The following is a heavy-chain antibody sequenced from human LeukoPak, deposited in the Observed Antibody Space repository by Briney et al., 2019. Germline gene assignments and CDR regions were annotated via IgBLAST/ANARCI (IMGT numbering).Heavy chain of an antibody. CDR2: ISYDGGNQ. D-gene: IGHD3-10*02. J-gene: IGHJ6*04. CDR3: AKYVRAYCYYHYGLDV. V-gene: IGHV3-30*18. CDR1: GFTFSSYA. Sequence: GGSLRLSCAASGFTFSSYAMSWVRQAPGKGLEWVAVISYDGGNQYYADSVKGRFTISRDNSKNTLYLQMNSLRGEDTAVYYCAKYVRAYCYYHYGLDVWGEGTTVTVSS.